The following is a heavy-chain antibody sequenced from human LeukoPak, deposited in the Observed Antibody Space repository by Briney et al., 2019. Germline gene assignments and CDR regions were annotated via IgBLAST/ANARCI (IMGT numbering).Heavy chain of an antibody. CDR2: IYTSGST. CDR3: GGGAGAFDY. J-gene: IGHJ4*01. D-gene: IGHD3-10*01. V-gene: IGHV4-61*02. Sequence: SQTLSLTCTVSGGSISSGSYYWSWIRQPAGKGLEWIGRIYTSGSTNYNPSLKSRVTISVDTSKNQFSLKLSSVTAAATAAYYCGGGAGAFDYWGKETLSPSPQ. CDR1: GGSISSGSYY.